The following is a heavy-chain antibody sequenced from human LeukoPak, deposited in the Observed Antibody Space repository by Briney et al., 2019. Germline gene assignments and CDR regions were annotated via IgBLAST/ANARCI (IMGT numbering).Heavy chain of an antibody. D-gene: IGHD1-7*01. CDR2: IIPIFGTA. J-gene: IGHJ5*02. Sequence: ASVKVSCKASGYTFTSYGISWVRQAPGQGLEWMGGIIPIFGTANYAQKFQGRVTITADKSTSTAYMELSSLRSEDTAVYYCARLTGTGYWFDPWGQGTLVTVSS. V-gene: IGHV1-69*06. CDR3: ARLTGTGYWFDP. CDR1: GYTFTSYG.